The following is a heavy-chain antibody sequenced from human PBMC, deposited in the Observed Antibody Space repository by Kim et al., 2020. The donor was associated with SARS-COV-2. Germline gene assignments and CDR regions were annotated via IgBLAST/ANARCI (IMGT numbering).Heavy chain of an antibody. CDR1: GFTFNTYA. J-gene: IGHJ4*02. CDR2: LSRSGATT. Sequence: GGSLRLSCAASGFTFNTYAMIWVRQALGKGLEWVATLSRSGATTYYADSVKGRFTISRDNSKNTLYLQMSSLRADDTAVYYCAKAPMSILGYFDHWGQGTLVTVSS. CDR3: AKAPMSILGYFDH. V-gene: IGHV3-23*01.